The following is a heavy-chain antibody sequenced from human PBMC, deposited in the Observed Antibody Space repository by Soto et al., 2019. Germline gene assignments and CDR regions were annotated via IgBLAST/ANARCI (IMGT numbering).Heavy chain of an antibody. CDR1: GYTFSKYW. Sequence: GESLKISCKGSGYTFSKYWIGWVRRTPGKGLEWMGMIYPGDSDARYSPSFEGQVTFSVGKSINTAYLQWNSLKASDTAMYYCAGQGGEYNTMSDYWGQGTLVTVSS. D-gene: IGHD3-10*01. CDR3: AGQGGEYNTMSDY. V-gene: IGHV5-51*01. CDR2: IYPGDSDA. J-gene: IGHJ4*02.